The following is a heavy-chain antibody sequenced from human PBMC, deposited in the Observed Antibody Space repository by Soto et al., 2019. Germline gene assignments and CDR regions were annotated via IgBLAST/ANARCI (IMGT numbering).Heavy chain of an antibody. CDR3: AREPLEQHHFDI. CDR2: INHSGVST. Sequence: QVQLVQSGAEVKKPGASVKVSCKASGYTFTSYYMHWVRQAPGQGLEWMGIINHSGVSTSYEQKFQGRVTMTRDTSTNTVYMELSSLRSEDTAVYYCAREPLEQHHFDIWGQGTMVTVSS. J-gene: IGHJ3*02. V-gene: IGHV1-46*01. CDR1: GYTFTSYY. D-gene: IGHD1-1*01.